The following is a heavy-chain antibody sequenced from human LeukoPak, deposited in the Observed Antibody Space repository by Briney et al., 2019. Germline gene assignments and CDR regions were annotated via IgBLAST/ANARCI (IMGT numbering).Heavy chain of an antibody. CDR1: GFTFDDYS. CDR3: ARLDSSGYLFDY. Sequence: PGGSLRLSCAASGFTFDDYSMHWVRQAPGKGLEWVSLISWDGGSTYYADSVKGRFTISRDNSKNTLYLQMNSLRAEDTAVYYCARLDSSGYLFDYWGQGTLVTVSS. V-gene: IGHV3-43*01. J-gene: IGHJ4*02. D-gene: IGHD3-22*01. CDR2: ISWDGGST.